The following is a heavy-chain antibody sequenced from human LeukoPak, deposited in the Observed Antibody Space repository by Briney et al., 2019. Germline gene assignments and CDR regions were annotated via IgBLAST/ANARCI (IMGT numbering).Heavy chain of an antibody. Sequence: GGSLRLSCAASGFTVSSNYMSWVRQAPGKGLEWVSVIYSGGSTYYADSVKGRFTISRDNSKNTLYLQMNSLRAEDTAVYYCAKRGPGITIFGVVTPGGGMDVWGHGTTVTVSS. J-gene: IGHJ6*02. CDR3: AKRGPGITIFGVVTPGGGMDV. V-gene: IGHV3-66*04. CDR2: IYSGGST. CDR1: GFTVSSNY. D-gene: IGHD3-3*01.